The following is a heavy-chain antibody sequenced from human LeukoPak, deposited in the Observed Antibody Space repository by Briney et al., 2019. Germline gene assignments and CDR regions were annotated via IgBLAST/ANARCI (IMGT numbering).Heavy chain of an antibody. J-gene: IGHJ4*02. CDR1: GYTFTSYY. V-gene: IGHV1-46*01. D-gene: IGHD3-9*01. CDR3: ARDSPSEGEITIFDY. Sequence: ASVKVSCKASGYTFTSYYMHWVRQAPGQGLEWMGIINPSGGSTSYAQKFQGRVTMTRDTSTSTVYMELSSLRSEDTAVYYCARDSPSEGEITIFDYWGQGTLVTVSP. CDR2: INPSGGST.